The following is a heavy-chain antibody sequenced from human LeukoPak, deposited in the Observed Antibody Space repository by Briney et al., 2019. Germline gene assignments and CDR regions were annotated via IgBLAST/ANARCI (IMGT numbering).Heavy chain of an antibody. CDR3: AREEGYCSGGNCYSVHV. Sequence: ASVKVSCKASGYTFTSYGISWVRQAPGQGLEWMGWISAYNGNTNYAQKLQGRVTMTTDTSTSTAYMELRSLRSDDTAVYYCAREEGYCSGGNCYSVHVWGQGTLVTVSS. D-gene: IGHD2-15*01. CDR1: GYTFTSYG. CDR2: ISAYNGNT. J-gene: IGHJ4*02. V-gene: IGHV1-18*01.